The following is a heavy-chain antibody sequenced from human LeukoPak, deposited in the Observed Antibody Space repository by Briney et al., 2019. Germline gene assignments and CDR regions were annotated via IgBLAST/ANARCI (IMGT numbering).Heavy chain of an antibody. CDR2: VYTNGGT. J-gene: IGHJ4*02. CDR3: ASGSDSIGYSGGGILDY. CDR1: GGSRITYY. D-gene: IGHD6-19*01. Sequence: SETLSLTCTASGGSRITYYWTWIRQPAGKGLEWIGRVYTNGGTNYNPSLKSRLTVSVDTSKNQFSLSLSSVTAADTAVYYCASGSDSIGYSGGGILDYWGQGILVTVSS. V-gene: IGHV4-4*07.